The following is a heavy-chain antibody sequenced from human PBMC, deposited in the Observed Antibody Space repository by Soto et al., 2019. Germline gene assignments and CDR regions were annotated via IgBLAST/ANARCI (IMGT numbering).Heavy chain of an antibody. V-gene: IGHV3-23*01. D-gene: IGHD1-1*01. CDR2: ISGSGGYT. CDR1: GFTFSSYA. J-gene: IGHJ6*02. CDR3: RKSRASRPGFSYNMDV. Sequence: EVQLLESGGGLVQPGGSLRLSCAASGFTFSSYAMSWVRQAPGKGLEWVSAISGSGGYTYYADSVKGRFSISRDNSEKPLDLQMNSPRAEDTALYLCRKSRASRPGFSYNMDVWGQGTPVTVSS.